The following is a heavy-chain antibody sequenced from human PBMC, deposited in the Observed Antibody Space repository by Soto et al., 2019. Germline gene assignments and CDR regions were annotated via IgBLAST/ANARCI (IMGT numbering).Heavy chain of an antibody. CDR1: GYDFTAYY. CDR2: MNPINGAA. J-gene: IGHJ6*02. V-gene: IGHV1-8*02. D-gene: IGHD6-13*01. Sequence: ASVKVSCKAPGYDFTAYYINWVREASGQGLEWMGWMNPINGAAGSARRFQGRVSMTRNTATGTAYLELTNLRSDDTAVYFCGRGPSPRAPAGGTPYYYAMDVWGQGTTVTVSS. CDR3: GRGPSPRAPAGGTPYYYAMDV.